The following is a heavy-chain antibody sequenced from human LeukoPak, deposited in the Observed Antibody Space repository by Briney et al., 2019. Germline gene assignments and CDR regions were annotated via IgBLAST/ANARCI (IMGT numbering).Heavy chain of an antibody. CDR3: AGVQSQNYYAMDV. V-gene: IGHV4-59*03. Sequence: GLEWIGNIYYSGNANYNPSLKSRVTMSVDRSKNQLSLKLSSVTAADTAVYYCAGVQSQNYYAMDVWGPGTPVTVSS. J-gene: IGHJ6*02. CDR2: IYYSGNA.